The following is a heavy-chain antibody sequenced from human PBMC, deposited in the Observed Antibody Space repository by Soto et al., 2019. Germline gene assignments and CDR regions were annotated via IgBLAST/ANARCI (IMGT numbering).Heavy chain of an antibody. D-gene: IGHD1-26*01. CDR3: AKDVSVWELLPVSSDY. V-gene: IGHV3-23*01. Sequence: PGGSLRLSCAASGFTFSSYAMSWVRQAPGKGLEWVSAISGSGGSTYYADSVKGRFTISRDNSKNTLYLQMNSLRAEDTAVYYCAKDVSVWELLPVSSDYWGQGTLVTGSS. CDR1: GFTFSSYA. J-gene: IGHJ4*02. CDR2: ISGSGGST.